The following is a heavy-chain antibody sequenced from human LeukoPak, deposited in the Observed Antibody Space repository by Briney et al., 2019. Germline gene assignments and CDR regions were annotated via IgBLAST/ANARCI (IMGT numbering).Heavy chain of an antibody. Sequence: ASVKVSCKASGYTFTGYYIHWVRQAPGQGLEWMGWINPNSGGTNYAQKFQGRVTMTRDTSISTAYMELSRLRSDDTAVYYCAIPSSSFPSPFDYWGQGTLVTVSS. J-gene: IGHJ4*02. D-gene: IGHD6-6*01. CDR2: INPNSGGT. CDR1: GYTFTGYY. V-gene: IGHV1-2*02. CDR3: AIPSSSFPSPFDY.